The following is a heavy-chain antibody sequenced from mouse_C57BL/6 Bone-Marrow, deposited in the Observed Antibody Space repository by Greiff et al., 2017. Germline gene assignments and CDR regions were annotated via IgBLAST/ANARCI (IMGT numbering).Heavy chain of an antibody. J-gene: IGHJ2*01. CDR1: GFTFSDYG. V-gene: IGHV5-17*01. CDR3: ARLGVDYFDY. CDR2: ISSGSSTI. D-gene: IGHD1-1*01. Sequence: EVKLVESGGGLVKPGGSLKLSCAASGFTFSDYGMHWVRQAPEKGLEWVAYISSGSSTIYYADTVKGRFTISRDNAKNTLFLQMTSLRSEDTAMYYCARLGVDYFDYWGQGTTLTVSS.